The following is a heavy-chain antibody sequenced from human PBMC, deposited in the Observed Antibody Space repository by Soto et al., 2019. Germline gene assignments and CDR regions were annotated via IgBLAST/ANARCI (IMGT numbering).Heavy chain of an antibody. V-gene: IGHV1-3*01. D-gene: IGHD2-15*01. CDR2: INAGNGST. CDR3: ARGGYGSGGSCYSGGYYGMDV. J-gene: IGHJ6*02. Sequence: ASVKVSCKASGYTFTSYAMHWVRQAPGQRLEWMGWINAGNGSTNYSQTIQGRVTITRDTSASTAYMELSSLRSEDTAVYYWARGGYGSGGSCYSGGYYGMDVWGQGTTVTVSS. CDR1: GYTFTSYA.